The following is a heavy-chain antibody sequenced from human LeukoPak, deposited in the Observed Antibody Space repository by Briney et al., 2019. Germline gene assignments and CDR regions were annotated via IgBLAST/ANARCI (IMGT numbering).Heavy chain of an antibody. Sequence: GGSLRLSCAPSGFTFSKYWMLWVRQAPGEGLESVSRINTDGTVKTYADSVKGRFTVSRDNDDNTMFLQMNSVRDEDTAVYYCATKQWLAPPPDSWGQGTPVTVSS. J-gene: IGHJ4*02. CDR3: ATKQWLAPPPDS. V-gene: IGHV3-74*01. CDR2: INTDGTVK. CDR1: GFTFSKYW. D-gene: IGHD6-19*01.